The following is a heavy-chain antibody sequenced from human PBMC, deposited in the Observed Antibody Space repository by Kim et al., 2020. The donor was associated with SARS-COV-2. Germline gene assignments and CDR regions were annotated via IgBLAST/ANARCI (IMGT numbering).Heavy chain of an antibody. CDR2: IIPIFGTA. CDR1: GGTFSSYA. Sequence: SVKVSCKASGGTFSSYAISWVRQAPGQGLEWMGGIIPIFGTANYAQKFQGRVTITADESTSTAYMELSSLRSEDTAVYYCARSFSSWFAEYFQHWGQGTLVTVSS. CDR3: ARSFSSWFAEYFQH. V-gene: IGHV1-69*13. D-gene: IGHD6-13*01. J-gene: IGHJ1*01.